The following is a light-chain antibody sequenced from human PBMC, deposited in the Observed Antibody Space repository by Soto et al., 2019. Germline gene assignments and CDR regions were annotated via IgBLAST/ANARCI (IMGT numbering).Light chain of an antibody. CDR1: QSVSDR. Sequence: EIVLTQSPATLSLSPGERATLSCRASQSVSDRLAWYQQKPGQAPRLLIFDASNRATGIPRRFSSSGSGTDFTLTISSLEPDDFATYYCQQRNFRPEVTFGGGTKVE. CDR3: QQRNFRPEVT. V-gene: IGKV3-11*01. CDR2: DAS. J-gene: IGKJ4*01.